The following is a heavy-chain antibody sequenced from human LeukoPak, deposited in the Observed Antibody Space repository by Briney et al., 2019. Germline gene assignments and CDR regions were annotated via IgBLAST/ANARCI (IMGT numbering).Heavy chain of an antibody. D-gene: IGHD3-22*01. Sequence: ASVKVSCKASGYTFTSYAMNWVRQAPGQGLEWMGWMNPNSGNTGYAQKFQGRVTMTRNTSISTAYMELSSLRSEDTAVYYRARAKADYDSSGYYSHWGQGTLVTVSS. V-gene: IGHV1-8*02. CDR3: ARAKADYDSSGYYSH. J-gene: IGHJ4*02. CDR1: GYTFTSYA. CDR2: MNPNSGNT.